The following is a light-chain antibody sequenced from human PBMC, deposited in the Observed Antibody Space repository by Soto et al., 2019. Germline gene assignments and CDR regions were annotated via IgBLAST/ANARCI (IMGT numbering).Light chain of an antibody. J-gene: IGKJ1*01. V-gene: IGKV1-17*01. Sequence: DIQMTQSPSSLSASVGDRVTITCRASQSISGYLGWYQQRPGKAPKRLIYGTSNLQTGVPSRFSGSGYGTDFTLTISSLQPEDFATYYCLQHETYPRTFGQGTKVDIK. CDR1: QSISGY. CDR2: GTS. CDR3: LQHETYPRT.